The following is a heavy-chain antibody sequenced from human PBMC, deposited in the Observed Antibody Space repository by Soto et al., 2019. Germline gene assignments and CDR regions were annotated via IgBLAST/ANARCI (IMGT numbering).Heavy chain of an antibody. CDR1: GFTFSIYA. J-gene: IGHJ6*02. CDR2: ISGSGGST. D-gene: IGHD3-3*01. Sequence: SLRLSCAASGFTFSIYAMSWVRQAPGKGLEWVSAISGSGGSTYYADSVKGRFTISRDNSKNTLYLQMNSLIAEDTAVYYCAKEPGPLRAELLIYELYYYYGMDVWAQGTTATVPS. V-gene: IGHV3-23*01. CDR3: AKEPGPLRAELLIYELYYYYGMDV.